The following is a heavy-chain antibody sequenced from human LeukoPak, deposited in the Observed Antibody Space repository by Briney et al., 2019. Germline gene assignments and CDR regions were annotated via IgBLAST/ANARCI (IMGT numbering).Heavy chain of an antibody. CDR3: ARDRGSGSYDYQYYFDY. CDR2: IIPIFGTA. CDR1: GGTFSSYA. J-gene: IGHJ4*02. Sequence: ASVKVSCKASGGTFSSYAISWVRQAPGQGLEWMGGIIPIFGTANYAQKFQGRVTITADESTSTAYMELSSLRSEDTAVYYCARDRGSGSYDYQYYFDYWGQGTLVTVSS. V-gene: IGHV1-69*13. D-gene: IGHD1-26*01.